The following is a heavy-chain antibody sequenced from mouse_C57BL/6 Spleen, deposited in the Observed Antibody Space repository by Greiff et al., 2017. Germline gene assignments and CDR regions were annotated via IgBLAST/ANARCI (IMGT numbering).Heavy chain of an antibody. Sequence: EVHLVESGGGLVQPGGSLSLSCAASGFTFTDYYMSWVRQPPGKALEWLGFIRNKANGYTTEYSASVKGRFTISRDNSQSILYLQMNALRAEDSATYYCARCRSNYFYAMDYWGQGTSVTVSS. J-gene: IGHJ4*01. V-gene: IGHV7-3*01. CDR2: IRNKANGYTT. D-gene: IGHD2-5*01. CDR3: ARCRSNYFYAMDY. CDR1: GFTFTDYY.